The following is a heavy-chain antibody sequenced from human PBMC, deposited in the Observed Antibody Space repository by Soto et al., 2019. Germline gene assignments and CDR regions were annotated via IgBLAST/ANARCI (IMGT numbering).Heavy chain of an antibody. CDR1: GFTFSSYG. CDR3: ARDPMGGEYSSSRDY. J-gene: IGHJ4*02. D-gene: IGHD6-6*01. CDR2: IWYDGSNK. V-gene: IGHV3-33*01. Sequence: GGSLRLSCAASGFTFSSYGMHWVRQAPGKGLEWVAVIWYDGSNKYYADSVKGRFTISRDNSKNTLYLQMNSLRAEDTAVYYCARDPMGGEYSSSRDYWGQGTLVTVSS.